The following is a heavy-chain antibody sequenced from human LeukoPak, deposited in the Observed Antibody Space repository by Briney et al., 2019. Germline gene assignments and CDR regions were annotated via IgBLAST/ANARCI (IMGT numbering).Heavy chain of an antibody. D-gene: IGHD6-19*01. CDR3: ARDPDSSGWFGWFDP. Sequence: PGGSLRLSCAASGFTFSSYSMNWVRQAPGKGLEWVSSISSSSSYIYYADSVKGRFTISRDNAKNSLYLQMNSLRAEDTAVYYCARDPDSSGWFGWFDPWGQGTLVTVSS. CDR1: GFTFSSYS. CDR2: ISSSSSYI. V-gene: IGHV3-21*01. J-gene: IGHJ5*02.